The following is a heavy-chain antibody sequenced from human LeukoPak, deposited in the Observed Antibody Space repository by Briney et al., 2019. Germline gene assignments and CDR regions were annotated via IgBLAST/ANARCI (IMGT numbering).Heavy chain of an antibody. Sequence: PSETLSLTCTVSGGSISSSSYYWGWIRQPPGKGLEWIGSIYYSGGTYYNPSLKSRVTISVDTSKNQFSLKLSSVTAADTAVYYCARPIPYYDFWSGRGEDAFDIWGQGTMVTVSS. CDR2: IYYSGGT. CDR1: GGSISSSSYY. J-gene: IGHJ3*02. V-gene: IGHV4-39*01. CDR3: ARPIPYYDFWSGRGEDAFDI. D-gene: IGHD3-3*01.